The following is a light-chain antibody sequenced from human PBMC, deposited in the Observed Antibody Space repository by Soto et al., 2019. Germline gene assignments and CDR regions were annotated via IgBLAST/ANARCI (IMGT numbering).Light chain of an antibody. J-gene: IGKJ5*01. CDR1: QGISSS. V-gene: IGKV1-13*02. CDR3: QHFSTYPIT. CDR2: DAS. Sequence: AIQLTQSPSSLSASVGDRVTITCRASQGISSSLAWYQQIPGKAPKLLIYDASSLKSGVPSRFSGSGFGTDFTLTISSLQPEDFAAYYCQHFSTYPITFGQGTRLEIK.